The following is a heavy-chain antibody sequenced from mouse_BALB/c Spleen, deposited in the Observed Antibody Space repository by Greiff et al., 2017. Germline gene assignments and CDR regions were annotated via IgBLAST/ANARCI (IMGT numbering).Heavy chain of an antibody. CDR3: ARGDYGTHFDY. Sequence: QVQLQQPGAELVKPGASVKLSCKASGYTFTSYWMHWVKQRPGQGLEWIGEINPSNGRTNYNEKFKSKATLTVDKSSSTAYMQLSSLTSEDSAVYYCARGDYGTHFDYWGQGTTLTVSS. CDR1: GYTFTSYW. D-gene: IGHD1-1*01. V-gene: IGHV1S81*02. J-gene: IGHJ2*01. CDR2: INPSNGRT.